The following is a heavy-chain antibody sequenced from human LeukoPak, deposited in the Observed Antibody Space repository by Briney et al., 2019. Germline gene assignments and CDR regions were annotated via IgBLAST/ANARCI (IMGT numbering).Heavy chain of an antibody. CDR2: IDHSGTT. CDR1: GGSISCGNDY. J-gene: IGHJ4*02. CDR3: VRDRGSSFWFYY. V-gene: IGHV4-39*07. Sequence: PSETLSLTCTVPGGSISCGNDYRGWIRQPPGKGLEWIGAIDHSGTTNYNPSLKSRVTISADTSKDQLSLTLTSVTAVDTAIYYCVRDRGSSFWFYYWGQGTLVIVSS. D-gene: IGHD6-6*01.